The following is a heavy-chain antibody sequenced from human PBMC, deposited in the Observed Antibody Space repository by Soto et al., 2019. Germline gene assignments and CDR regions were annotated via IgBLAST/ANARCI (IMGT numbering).Heavy chain of an antibody. V-gene: IGHV1-69*02. CDR1: GGTFSSYT. D-gene: IGHD3-9*01. CDR3: VTSDWAW. J-gene: IGHJ4*02. CDR2: IIPILGIA. Sequence: SVKVSCKASGGTFSSYTISWVRQAPGQGLEWMGRIIPILGIANYAQKFQGRVTITRDTSASTAYMELRSLTSRDTAIFYCVTSDWAWWGQGTQVTSPQ.